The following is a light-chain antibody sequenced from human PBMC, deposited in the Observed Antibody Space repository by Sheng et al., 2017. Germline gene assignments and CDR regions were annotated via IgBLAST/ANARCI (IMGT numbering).Light chain of an antibody. J-gene: IGLJ2*01. CDR2: EDV. Sequence: QSVLTQPPSVSAAPGQKVTISCSGRSFNIGSNYVSWFHQLPGTAPKLLIYEDVMRPSSISDRFSGSKSGTSATLAITGLQTGDEGDYYCETWDSSLSAVTFGGGTRVTVL. V-gene: IGLV1-51*01. CDR3: ETWDSSLSAVT. CDR1: SFNIGSNY.